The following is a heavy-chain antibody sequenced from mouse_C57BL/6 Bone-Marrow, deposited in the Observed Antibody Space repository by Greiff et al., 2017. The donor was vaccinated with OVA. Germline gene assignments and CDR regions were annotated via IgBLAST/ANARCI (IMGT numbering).Heavy chain of an antibody. CDR2: IYPRDGST. CDR1: GYTFTDHT. V-gene: IGHV1-78*01. D-gene: IGHD2-5*01. J-gene: IGHJ3*01. CDR3: ARSGTYYSNSWCAY. Sequence: VKLQESDAELVKPGASVKISCKVSGYTFTDHTIHWMKQRPEQGLEWIGYIYPRDGSTKYNEKFKGKATLTADKSASTAYMQLNSLTSEDSAVYFCARSGTYYSNSWCAYWGQGTLVTVSA.